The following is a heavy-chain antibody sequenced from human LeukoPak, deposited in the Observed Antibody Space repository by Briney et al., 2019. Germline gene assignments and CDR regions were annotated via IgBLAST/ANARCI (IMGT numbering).Heavy chain of an antibody. J-gene: IGHJ4*02. V-gene: IGHV4-34*01. D-gene: IGHD1-26*01. CDR3: ARGLISGSYSRSLDY. Sequence: PSETLSLTCAVYGGSFSGYYWSWIRQPPGKGLEWIGEINHSGSTNYNPSLKSRVTISVDTSKNQFPLKLSSVTAADTAVYYCARGLISGSYSRSLDYWGQGTLVTVSS. CDR2: INHSGST. CDR1: GGSFSGYY.